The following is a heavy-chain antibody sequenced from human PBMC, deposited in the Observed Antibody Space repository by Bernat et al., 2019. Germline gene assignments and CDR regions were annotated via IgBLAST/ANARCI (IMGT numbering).Heavy chain of an antibody. J-gene: IGHJ4*02. CDR1: EFTFSSYA. CDR2: ISYDGSNK. Sequence: QVQLVESGGGVVQPGRSLRLSCAASEFTFSSYAMDWVRQAPGKGLEWVAVISYDGSNKYYADSVKGRFTISRDNSKNTLYLQMNSLRAEDTAVYYCARLLTVPKKKEFDYWGQGTLVTVSS. V-gene: IGHV3-30-3*01. D-gene: IGHD4-11*01. CDR3: ARLLTVPKKKEFDY.